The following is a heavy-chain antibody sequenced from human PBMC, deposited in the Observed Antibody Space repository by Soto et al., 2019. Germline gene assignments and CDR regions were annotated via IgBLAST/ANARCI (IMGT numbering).Heavy chain of an antibody. CDR1: GGSFSDYY. V-gene: IGHV4-34*01. J-gene: IGHJ4*02. CDR3: ARGVDCSGGSCYTDY. D-gene: IGHD2-15*01. CDR2: INHSGST. Sequence: SETLSLTCAVYGGSFSDYYWSLIRQPPGKGLEWIGEINHSGSTNYNPSLKSRVTISVDTSKNQFSLKLSSVTAADTAVYYCARGVDCSGGSCYTDYWGQGTLVTVSS.